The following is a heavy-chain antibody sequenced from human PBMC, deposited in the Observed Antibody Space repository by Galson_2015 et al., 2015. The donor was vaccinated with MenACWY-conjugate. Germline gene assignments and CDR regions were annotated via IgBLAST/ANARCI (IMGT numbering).Heavy chain of an antibody. V-gene: IGHV3-7*03. CDR3: ARCIQITYSDILTAYDS. J-gene: IGHJ4*02. CDR2: IKQDGSET. D-gene: IGHD3-9*01. Sequence: SLRLSCAGSGFTLGHYWMSWVRQAPGKGLEWVANIKQDGSETYYVDSVKGRFTISRDNANNSFYLQMDSLRAEDTAVYYCARCIQITYSDILTAYDSWGQGTLVIVSS. CDR1: GFTLGHYW.